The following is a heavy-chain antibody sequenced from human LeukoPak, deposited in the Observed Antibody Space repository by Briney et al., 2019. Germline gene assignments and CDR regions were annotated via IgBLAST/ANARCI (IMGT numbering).Heavy chain of an antibody. CDR1: GGTFSSYA. V-gene: IGHV1-2*02. Sequence: ASVKVSCKASGGTFSSYAISWVRQAPGQGLEWMGWINPNSGGTNYAQKFQGRVTMTRDTSISTAYMELSRLRSDDTAVYYCARDPNWNYVMLTRWGQGTLVTVSS. CDR2: INPNSGGT. J-gene: IGHJ4*02. D-gene: IGHD1-7*01. CDR3: ARDPNWNYVMLTR.